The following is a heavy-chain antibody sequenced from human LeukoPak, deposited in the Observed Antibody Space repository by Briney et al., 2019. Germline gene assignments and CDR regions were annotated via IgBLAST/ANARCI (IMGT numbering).Heavy chain of an antibody. V-gene: IGHV4-59*01. Sequence: SETLSLTCTVSGGSISSYYWSWIRQPPGKGLEWIGYIYYSGSTNYNPSLKSRVTISVDTSKNQFSLKLSSVTAADTAVYYCARGSRRVMDVWGKGTTVTVSS. CDR1: GGSISSYY. CDR3: ARGSRRVMDV. D-gene: IGHD2/OR15-2a*01. J-gene: IGHJ6*03. CDR2: IYYSGST.